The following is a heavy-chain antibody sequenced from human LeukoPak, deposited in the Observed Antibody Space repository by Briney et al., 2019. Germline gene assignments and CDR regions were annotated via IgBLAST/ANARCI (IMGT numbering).Heavy chain of an antibody. CDR1: GYTFTGYY. J-gene: IGHJ3*02. D-gene: IGHD1-26*01. CDR2: INPNSGGT. CDR3: ARDFDSGSYAFDI. V-gene: IGHV1-2*02. Sequence: ASVKVSCKASGYTFTGYYMHWVRQAPGQGLEWMGWINPNSGGTNYAQKFQGRVTMTRDTSISTAYMELSRLRSDDTAVYYCARDFDSGSYAFDIWGQGKMVTVSS.